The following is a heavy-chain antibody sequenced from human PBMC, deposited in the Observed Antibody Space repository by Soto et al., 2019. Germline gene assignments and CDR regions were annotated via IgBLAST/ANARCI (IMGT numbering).Heavy chain of an antibody. D-gene: IGHD3-3*01. J-gene: IGHJ4*01. CDR2: ISGSGGST. CDR1: GFTFSNSA. V-gene: IGHV3-23*01. Sequence: EVQLLESGGGLVQPGGSLRLSCAASGFTFSNSAMSWVRQAPGKGLEWVSAISGSGGSTYYADSVKGRFTISRDNSKNTLYLQMNSLRAEDTAVYYCAKSSQDVQASPIFGVVIGPFDYWGQGTLVTVSS. CDR3: AKSSQDVQASPIFGVVIGPFDY.